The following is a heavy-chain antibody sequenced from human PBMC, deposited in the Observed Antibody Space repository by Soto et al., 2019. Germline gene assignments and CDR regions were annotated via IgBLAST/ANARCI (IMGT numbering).Heavy chain of an antibody. CDR2: IIPIFGTA. D-gene: IGHD3-3*01. CDR3: ARDQGDTIFGVVIPGGDYYYGMDV. J-gene: IGHJ6*02. Sequence: QVQLVQSGAEVKKPGSSVKVSCKASGGTFSSYAISWVRQAPGQGLEWMGGIIPIFGTANYAQKFQGRVTITADKSTSTDYMELSSLRSEDTAVYYCARDQGDTIFGVVIPGGDYYYGMDVWGQGTTVTVSS. V-gene: IGHV1-69*06. CDR1: GGTFSSYA.